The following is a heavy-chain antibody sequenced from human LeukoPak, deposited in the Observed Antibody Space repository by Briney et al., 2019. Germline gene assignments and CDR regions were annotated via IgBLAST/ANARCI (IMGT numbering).Heavy chain of an antibody. J-gene: IGHJ6*02. CDR2: IYSGGST. V-gene: IGHV3-66*01. CDR1: GFTVSSNY. Sequence: GGSLRLSCAASGFTVSSNYMTWVRQAPGKGLEWVSVIYSGGSTDYADSVKGRFTISRDNAKNSLYLQMNSLRAEDTAVYYCATNPGYGMDVWGQGTTVTVSS. CDR3: ATNPGYGMDV.